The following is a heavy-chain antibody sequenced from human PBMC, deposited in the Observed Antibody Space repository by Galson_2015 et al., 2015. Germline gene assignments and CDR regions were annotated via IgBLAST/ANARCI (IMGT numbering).Heavy chain of an antibody. V-gene: IGHV3-23*01. Sequence: SLRLSCAASGFTFSSYAMSWVRQAPGKGLEWVSALTGSGGNTYYADSVKGRFTISRDSSKNTLYLQMNSLRAEDTAVYYCAKGLCSGGSCFSRGFDYWGQGT. CDR3: AKGLCSGGSCFSRGFDY. D-gene: IGHD2-15*01. CDR2: LTGSGGNT. CDR1: GFTFSSYA. J-gene: IGHJ4*02.